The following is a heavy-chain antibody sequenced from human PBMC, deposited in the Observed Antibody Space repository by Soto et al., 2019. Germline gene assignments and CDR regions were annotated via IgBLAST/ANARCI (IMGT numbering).Heavy chain of an antibody. CDR2: IKQDESEK. CDR1: GFTFSSSW. Sequence: QLVESGGGLVQHGGSQRLSCAASGFTFSSSWMSWVRQAPGKGLERVAIIKQDESEKYYVDSVKGRFTISRDNAKNSLYLQMNSLRAEDTAVYYCARDNLGGPGGNLRTSWYDPWGQGTLVTVSS. D-gene: IGHD3-10*01. J-gene: IGHJ5*02. V-gene: IGHV3-7*01. CDR3: ARDNLGGPGGNLRTSWYDP.